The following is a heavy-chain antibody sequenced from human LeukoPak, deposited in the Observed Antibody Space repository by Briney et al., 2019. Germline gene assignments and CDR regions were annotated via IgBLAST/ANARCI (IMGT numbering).Heavy chain of an antibody. D-gene: IGHD6-13*01. J-gene: IGHJ4*02. V-gene: IGHV1-2*02. CDR3: ARLAAAGTSYDF. CDR1: GYTFTDYY. Sequence: GASVKLSCKASGYTFTDYYMNWVRQAPGQGLEWMGWIHPNSGGTNYAQKFQGRVTMTRDTSISTAYVELSRLRSDDTAVYYCARLAAAGTSYDFWGQGTLVTVSS. CDR2: IHPNSGGT.